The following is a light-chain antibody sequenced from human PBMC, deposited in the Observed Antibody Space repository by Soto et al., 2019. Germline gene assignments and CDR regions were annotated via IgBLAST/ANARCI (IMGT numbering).Light chain of an antibody. Sequence: QSALTQPASVSGSPGQSIAISCTGTRSDVGAYNYVSWHHQHPGKAPKLMISEVTNRPSGVSDRFSGSKSGNTASLTISGLQAEDEADYYCSSFTSRFTFVFGTGTKVTVL. J-gene: IGLJ1*01. V-gene: IGLV2-14*01. CDR2: EVT. CDR1: RSDVGAYNY. CDR3: SSFTSRFTFV.